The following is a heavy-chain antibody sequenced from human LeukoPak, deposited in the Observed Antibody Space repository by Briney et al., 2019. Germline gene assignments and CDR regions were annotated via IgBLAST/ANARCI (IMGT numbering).Heavy chain of an antibody. Sequence: GASVKVSCKASGYTFTGYYMHWVRQAPGQGLEWMGWINPNSGGTNYAQKFQGWVTMTRDTSISTAYMELSRLRSDDTAVYYCARDSQRVNCSSTSCYVDAWFDPWGQGTLVTVSS. D-gene: IGHD2-2*01. CDR1: GYTFTGYY. J-gene: IGHJ5*02. V-gene: IGHV1-2*04. CDR2: INPNSGGT. CDR3: ARDSQRVNCSSTSCYVDAWFDP.